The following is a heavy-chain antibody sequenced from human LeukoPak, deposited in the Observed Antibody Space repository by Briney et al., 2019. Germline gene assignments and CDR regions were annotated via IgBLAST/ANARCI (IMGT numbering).Heavy chain of an antibody. CDR1: GDSISSGSYY. D-gene: IGHD5/OR15-5a*01. CDR2: IYTSGST. J-gene: IGHJ1*01. Sequence: PSQTLSLTCTVSGDSISSGSYYWSWIRQPAGKGLEWIGRIYTSGSTNYNPSLKSRVTISVDTSKNQFSLKLSSVTTADTAAYYCARDNARGGSFSDYLRYFQHWGQGTLVTVSS. V-gene: IGHV4-61*02. CDR3: ARDNARGGSFSDYLRYFQH.